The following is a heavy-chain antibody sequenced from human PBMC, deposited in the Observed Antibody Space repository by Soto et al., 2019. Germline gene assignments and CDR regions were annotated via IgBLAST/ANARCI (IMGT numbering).Heavy chain of an antibody. J-gene: IGHJ4*02. Sequence: QVQLQESGPGLVKPSQTLSLTCTVSGGSISSGGYYWSWIRQHPGKGLEWIGYIYYSGSTYYNPSLQGRGTISVDTYKHPFSRKLSSVTAADTGVYYCWRGEVVVAPFFGFRGQGTPVTVSS. CDR3: WRGEVVVAPFFGF. V-gene: IGHV4-31*03. CDR2: IYYSGST. CDR1: GGSISSGGYY. D-gene: IGHD2-15*01.